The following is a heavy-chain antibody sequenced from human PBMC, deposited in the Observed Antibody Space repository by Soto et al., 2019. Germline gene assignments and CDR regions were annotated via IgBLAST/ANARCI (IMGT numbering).Heavy chain of an antibody. J-gene: IGHJ6*02. CDR1: GFTVSGSY. CDR3: CGTIGGPFRSFGMDV. Sequence: EVQLVESGGELTQPGGSLRLSCVASGFTVSGSYMTWVRQAPGKGLEWVSVMYSAGDTYYADSVKGRFTVSKDITENMFYLQMTSLRAEDTATYYCCGTIGGPFRSFGMDVWGHGTTVTVSS. D-gene: IGHD1-1*01. CDR2: MYSAGDT. V-gene: IGHV3-53*01.